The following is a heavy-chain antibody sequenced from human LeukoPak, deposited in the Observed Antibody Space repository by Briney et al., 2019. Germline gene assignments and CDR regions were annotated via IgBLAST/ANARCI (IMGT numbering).Heavy chain of an antibody. CDR3: AKLSDYDTPFDH. J-gene: IGHJ4*02. D-gene: IGHD3-22*01. CDR1: GFTFSSYP. Sequence: PGGSLRLSCAASGFTFSSYPMNWVRRTPGKGLEWVSGISGGGGSTYYADSVKGRFTVSRDNSKNTLYLQMNSLRAEDTAEYYCAKLSDYDTPFDHWGQGTLVTVSS. V-gene: IGHV3-23*01. CDR2: ISGGGGST.